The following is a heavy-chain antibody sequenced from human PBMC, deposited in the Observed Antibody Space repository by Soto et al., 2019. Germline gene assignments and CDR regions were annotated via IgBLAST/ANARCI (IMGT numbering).Heavy chain of an antibody. Sequence: PGGSLRLSWVASGLTFSSYWMDWVRQAPGKGLVWVSRIKSDGSNIAYGDSVKGRFSISRDNGKNTLYLQMDSLRGEDTAVYYCWVNPGYWGRGTLVTVSS. J-gene: IGHJ4*02. V-gene: IGHV3-74*01. CDR2: IKSDGSNI. CDR3: WVNPGY. CDR1: GLTFSSYW. D-gene: IGHD3-22*01.